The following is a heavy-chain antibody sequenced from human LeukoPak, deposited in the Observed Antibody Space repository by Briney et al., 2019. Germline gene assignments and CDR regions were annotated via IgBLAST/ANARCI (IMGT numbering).Heavy chain of an antibody. Sequence: GASVKVSCKASGYTFTSYDINWVRQATGQRLEWMGWMNPNSGNTGYAQKFQGRVTMTRNTSISTAYMEPSSLRSEDTAVYYCARGMEVVTAIRYYYYYMDVWGKGTTVTVSS. D-gene: IGHD2-21*02. CDR2: MNPNSGNT. CDR1: GYTFTSYD. J-gene: IGHJ6*03. V-gene: IGHV1-8*01. CDR3: ARGMEVVTAIRYYYYYMDV.